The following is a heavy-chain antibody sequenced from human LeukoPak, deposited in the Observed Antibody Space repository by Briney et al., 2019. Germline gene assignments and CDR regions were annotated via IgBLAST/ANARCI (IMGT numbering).Heavy chain of an antibody. V-gene: IGHV3-9*01. CDR3: AKGANYDSSGYFTY. Sequence: GRSLRLSCAASGFTFDDYAMHWVRQAPGKGLEWVSGISWNSGSIGYADCVQGRFTISRDNAKNSLYLQMNSLSAEGTALYYCAKGANYDSSGYFTYWGQGTLVTVSS. CDR1: GFTFDDYA. D-gene: IGHD3-22*01. CDR2: ISWNSGSI. J-gene: IGHJ4*02.